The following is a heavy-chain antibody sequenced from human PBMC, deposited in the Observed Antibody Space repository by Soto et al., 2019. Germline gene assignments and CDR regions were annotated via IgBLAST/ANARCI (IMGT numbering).Heavy chain of an antibody. Sequence: QVQLVQSGAEVKKPGSSVKVSCEASGGTFSSNAISWVRQAPGQGLEWMGGIIPIYASPNYAQNFQGRVTVTADKATSTAYLELSRLKFAYSAIYYCAVTVTGSRSPLAHWGRGTLVIVSS. CDR1: GGTFSSNA. J-gene: IGHJ4*02. V-gene: IGHV1-69*06. CDR2: IIPIYASP. D-gene: IGHD3-9*01. CDR3: AVTVTGSRSPLAH.